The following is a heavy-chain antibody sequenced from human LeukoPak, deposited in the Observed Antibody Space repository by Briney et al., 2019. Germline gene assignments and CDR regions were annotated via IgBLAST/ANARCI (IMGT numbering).Heavy chain of an antibody. J-gene: IGHJ4*02. D-gene: IGHD1-26*01. V-gene: IGHV4-61*02. CDR1: GDSISSGDYY. CDR3: ARGLVGIVGRYYFDY. Sequence: KPSETLSLTCTVSGDSISSGDYYWSWIRQPAGKGLEWIGRISSSGSTNYNPSLKSRVTISVDTSKNQFSLKLSSVTAADTAVYYCARGLVGIVGRYYFDYWGQGTLVTVSS. CDR2: ISSSGST.